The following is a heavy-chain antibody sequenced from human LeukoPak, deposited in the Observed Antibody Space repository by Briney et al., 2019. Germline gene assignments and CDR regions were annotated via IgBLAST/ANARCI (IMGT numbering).Heavy chain of an antibody. V-gene: IGHV1-8*01. CDR3: ARARTTAAGTRFDY. CDR1: GYTFTSYD. Sequence: ASVKVSCKAPGYTFTSYDINWVRQATGQGLEWMGWMNPNSGNTGYAQKFQGRVTMTRNTSISTAYMELSSLRSEDTAVYYCARARTTAAGTRFDYWGQGTLVTVSS. J-gene: IGHJ4*02. CDR2: MNPNSGNT. D-gene: IGHD6-13*01.